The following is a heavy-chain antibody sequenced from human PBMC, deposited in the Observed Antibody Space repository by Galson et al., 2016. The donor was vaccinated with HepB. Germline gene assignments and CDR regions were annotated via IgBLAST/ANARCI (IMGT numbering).Heavy chain of an antibody. CDR3: ARVRLRDSSGYYDAFDF. V-gene: IGHV3-11*01. CDR2: ISNSGSTI. CDR1: GFTFSDYY. D-gene: IGHD3-22*01. Sequence: SLRLSCAASGFTFSDYYMSWIRQAPGKGLEWVSYISNSGSTIYYADSVKGRFTLSRDNAKNSLYLQMNSLRAEDTAVYYCARVRLRDSSGYYDAFDFWGQGTMVTVSS. J-gene: IGHJ3*01.